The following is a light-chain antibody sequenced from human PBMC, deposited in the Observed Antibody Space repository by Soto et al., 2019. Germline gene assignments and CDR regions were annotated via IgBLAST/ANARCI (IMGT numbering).Light chain of an antibody. CDR3: QQYGSSGT. J-gene: IGKJ1*01. V-gene: IGKV3-20*01. CDR2: GAS. Sequence: IVFTHSPCTLSLSQGERATLSCRASQSVSSSYLAWYQQNPGQAPRLLIYGASSRATGIPDRFSGSGSGTDFTLTISRLEPEDFAVYYCQQYGSSGTFGQGTKVDIK. CDR1: QSVSSSY.